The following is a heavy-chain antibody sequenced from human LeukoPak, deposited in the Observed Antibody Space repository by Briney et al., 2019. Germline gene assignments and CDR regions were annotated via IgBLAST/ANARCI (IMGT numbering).Heavy chain of an antibody. CDR1: GGSISSGSYY. J-gene: IGHJ3*02. D-gene: IGHD3-10*01. CDR3: AREDYGSGTYYI. Sequence: SETLSLTCTVSGGSISSGSYYWSWIRQPAGKGLEWIGRIYTSGSTNYNPSLKSRVTISVDTSKNQFSLRLSSVTAADTAVYYCAREDYGSGTYYIWGQGTMVTVSS. V-gene: IGHV4-61*02. CDR2: IYTSGST.